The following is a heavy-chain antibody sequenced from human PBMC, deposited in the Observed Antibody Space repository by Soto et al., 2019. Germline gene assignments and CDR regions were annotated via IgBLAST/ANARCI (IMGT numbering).Heavy chain of an antibody. V-gene: IGHV4-30-2*01. CDR1: GGSISSGPYS. J-gene: IGHJ4*01. Sequence: QLQLQESGSGLVKPSQTLSLTCAVSGGSISSGPYSWTWIRQPPGKGLEWIGYIFHTGSTSYNPSLKSRVTISLDRAKNQFSLKPTPVTAADTAVYFCARHRNYVGVDYLGHGNLVNVSS. CDR2: IFHTGST. D-gene: IGHD1-7*01. CDR3: ARHRNYVGVDY.